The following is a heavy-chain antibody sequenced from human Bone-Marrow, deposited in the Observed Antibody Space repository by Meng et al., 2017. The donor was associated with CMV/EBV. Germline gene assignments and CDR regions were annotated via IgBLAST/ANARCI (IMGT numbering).Heavy chain of an antibody. J-gene: IGHJ4*02. CDR3: TRGATEPDY. D-gene: IGHD1-14*01. CDR1: GGSISSYY. V-gene: IGHV4-59*01. Sequence: SETLSLTCTVSGGSISSYYWSWIRQPPGKGLEWIGYIYYSGSTNYNPSLKSRVTISVDTSKNQFSLKLSSVTAADTAVYYCTRGATEPDYWGQGTLVTVSS. CDR2: IYYSGST.